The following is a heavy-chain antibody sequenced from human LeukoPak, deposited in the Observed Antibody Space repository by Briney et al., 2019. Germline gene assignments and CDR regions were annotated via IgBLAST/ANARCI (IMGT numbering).Heavy chain of an antibody. J-gene: IGHJ5*02. CDR1: GGSISTSSYY. D-gene: IGHD6-13*01. CDR3: ARQGWGAGYSTTWYLRWFDP. V-gene: IGHV4-39*01. CDR2: IYYTGST. Sequence: PSETLSLTCAVSGGSISTSSYYWGWIRQHPGKGLEWTGSIYYTGSTYYNPSLRSRVTMSADTSKNQFSLKLRSVTVADTAVYSCARQGWGAGYSTTWYLRWFDPWGQGTLVTVSS.